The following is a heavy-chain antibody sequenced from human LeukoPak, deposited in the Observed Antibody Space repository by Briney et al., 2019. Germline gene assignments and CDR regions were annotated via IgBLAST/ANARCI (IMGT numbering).Heavy chain of an antibody. CDR2: ISWNSGSI. CDR1: GFTFDDYA. V-gene: IGHV3-9*01. CDR3: AKTNVDTAMVPHFDY. J-gene: IGHJ4*02. D-gene: IGHD5-18*01. Sequence: GGSLRLSCAASGFTFDDYAMHWVRQAPGKGLEWVSGISWNSGSIGYADSVKGRFTISRDNAKNSLYLQMNSLRPEDTAFYYCAKTNVDTAMVPHFDYWGQGTLVTVSS.